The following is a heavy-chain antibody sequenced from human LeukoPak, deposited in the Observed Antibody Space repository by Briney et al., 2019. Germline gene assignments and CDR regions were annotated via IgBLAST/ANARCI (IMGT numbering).Heavy chain of an antibody. V-gene: IGHV3-64*01. J-gene: IGHJ4*02. CDR2: ISSNGGST. CDR1: GFTFSSYA. Sequence: PGGSLRLSCAASGFTFSSYAMHWVRQPPGKGLGYVSAISSNGGSTYYANSVKGRFTISRDNSKSTLYLQMGSLRPEDMAVYYCASPGAYYWGQGTLVTVSS. CDR3: ASPGAYY.